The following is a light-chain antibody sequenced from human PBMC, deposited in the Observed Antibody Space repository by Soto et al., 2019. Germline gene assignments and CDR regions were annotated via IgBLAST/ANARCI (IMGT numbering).Light chain of an antibody. Sequence: EIVLTQSPGTLSLSPGGRATLSCRASQSVPSDFLAWYQLTPGQAPRLLIHSASTRATGIPDRFSGSGSGTDFTLTISRLEPEDFAVYYCHQFRSSPLTFSGGAKVEIK. V-gene: IGKV3-20*01. J-gene: IGKJ4*01. CDR1: QSVPSDF. CDR3: HQFRSSPLT. CDR2: SAS.